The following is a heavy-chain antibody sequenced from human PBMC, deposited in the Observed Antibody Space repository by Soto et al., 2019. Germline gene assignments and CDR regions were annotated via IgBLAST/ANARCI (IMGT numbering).Heavy chain of an antibody. CDR3: ARGAARITIFGVVTQDYYYYMDV. D-gene: IGHD3-3*01. CDR2: IYYSGST. V-gene: IGHV4-59*01. CDR1: GGSISSYY. Sequence: SETLSLTCTVSGGSISSYYWSWIRQPPGKGLEWIGYIYYSGSTNYNPSLKSRVTISVDTSKNQFSLKLSSVTAADTAVYYCARGAARITIFGVVTQDYYYYMDVWGKGTTVTVSS. J-gene: IGHJ6*03.